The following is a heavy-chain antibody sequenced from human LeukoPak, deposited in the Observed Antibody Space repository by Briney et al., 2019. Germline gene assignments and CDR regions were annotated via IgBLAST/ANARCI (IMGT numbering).Heavy chain of an antibody. CDR2: ISSSSSYI. CDR3: ARVGYSYGGPAGY. Sequence: GGSLRLSCAASRFTFSSYSMNWVRQAPGKGLEWVSSISSSSSYIYYADSVKGRFTISRDNAKNSLYLQMNSLRAEDTAVYYCARVGYSYGGPAGYWGQGTLVTVSS. D-gene: IGHD5-18*01. CDR1: RFTFSSYS. V-gene: IGHV3-21*01. J-gene: IGHJ4*02.